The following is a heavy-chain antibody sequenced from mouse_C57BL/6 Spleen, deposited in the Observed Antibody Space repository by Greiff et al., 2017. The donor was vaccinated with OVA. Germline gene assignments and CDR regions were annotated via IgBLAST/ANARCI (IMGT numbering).Heavy chain of an antibody. CDR3: ASSDISTVVASDY. J-gene: IGHJ2*01. V-gene: IGHV1-81*01. D-gene: IGHD1-1*01. Sequence: QVQLKESGAELVRPGASVKLSCKASGYTFTSYGIRWVKQSTGQGLEWIGVIYPRSGTTYYNEKFKGKATLTADQASSTAYMELRSLTSEDSAVYLCASSDISTVVASDYWGQGTTLTVSS. CDR2: IYPRSGTT. CDR1: GYTFTSYG.